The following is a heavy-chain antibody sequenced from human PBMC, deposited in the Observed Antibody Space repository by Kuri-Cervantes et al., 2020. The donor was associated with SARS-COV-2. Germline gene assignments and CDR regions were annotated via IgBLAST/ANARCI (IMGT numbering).Heavy chain of an antibody. J-gene: IGHJ5*02. Sequence: GGSLRLSCAASGFTFSSYWMHWVRQAPGKGLVWVSRINSGGSSTSYADSVKGRFTISRDNAKNTLYLQMNSLRAEDTAVYYCARLRVAAAGDPWGQGTLVTVSS. D-gene: IGHD6-13*01. CDR1: GFTFSSYW. CDR3: ARLRVAAAGDP. V-gene: IGHV3-74*01. CDR2: INSGGSST.